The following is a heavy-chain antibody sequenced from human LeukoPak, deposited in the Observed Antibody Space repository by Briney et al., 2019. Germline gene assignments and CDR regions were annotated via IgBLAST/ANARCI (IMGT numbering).Heavy chain of an antibody. V-gene: IGHV1-18*01. D-gene: IGHD2-15*01. CDR3: ARDEKRYCSGGSCPAYFDY. Sequence: ASVKVSCKASGYTFNNYGISWVRQAPGQGLEWMAWISAYNGNTNYALKLRGRVTMTPDTSTSTAYMELRSLRSDDTAVYYCARDEKRYCSGGSCPAYFDYWGQGTLVTVSS. J-gene: IGHJ4*02. CDR1: GYTFNNYG. CDR2: ISAYNGNT.